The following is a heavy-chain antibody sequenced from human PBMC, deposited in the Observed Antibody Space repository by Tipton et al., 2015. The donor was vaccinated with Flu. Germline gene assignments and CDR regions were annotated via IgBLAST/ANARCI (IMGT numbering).Heavy chain of an antibody. J-gene: IGHJ4*02. CDR2: IYNSGNT. Sequence: PGLVKPSQTLSLICTVSGDSISSGDYYGSWVRQHPGKGLEWIGNIYNSGNTYYNPSLKSRVAISLDTSKNQFSLRLSSVTAADTAVYFCARHYYDASGYQYFDHWGQGTLVTASS. CDR1: GDSISSGDYY. V-gene: IGHV4-31*03. D-gene: IGHD3-22*01. CDR3: ARHYYDASGYQYFDH.